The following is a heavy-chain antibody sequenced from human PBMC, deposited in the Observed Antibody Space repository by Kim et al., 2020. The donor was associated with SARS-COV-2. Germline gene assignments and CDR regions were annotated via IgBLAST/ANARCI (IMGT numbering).Heavy chain of an antibody. D-gene: IGHD5-12*01. V-gene: IGHV4-39*01. CDR2: IYYSGST. CDR3: ATTKMATIPDY. Sequence: SETLSLTCTVSGGSISSSSYYWGWIRQPPGKGLEWIGSIYYSGSTYYNPSLKSRVTISVDTSKNQFSLKLSSVTAADTAVYYCATTKMATIPDYWGQGTLVTVSS. J-gene: IGHJ4*02. CDR1: GGSISSSSYY.